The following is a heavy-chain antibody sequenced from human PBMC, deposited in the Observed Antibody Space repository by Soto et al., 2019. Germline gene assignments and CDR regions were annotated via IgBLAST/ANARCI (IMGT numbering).Heavy chain of an antibody. V-gene: IGHV1-2*04. Sequence: ASVKVSCKASGYSFTSYDINWVRQAPGQGLEWMGWINPNSGGTNYAQKFQGWVTMTRDTSISTAYMELSRLRSDDTAVYYCAREYTRYYGSGGRFYYYYGMDVWGQGTTVTVSS. CDR1: GYSFTSYD. CDR2: INPNSGGT. CDR3: AREYTRYYGSGGRFYYYYGMDV. D-gene: IGHD3-10*01. J-gene: IGHJ6*02.